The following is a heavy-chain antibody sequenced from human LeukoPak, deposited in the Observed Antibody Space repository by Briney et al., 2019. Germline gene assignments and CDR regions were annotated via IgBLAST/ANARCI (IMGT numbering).Heavy chain of an antibody. J-gene: IGHJ4*02. D-gene: IGHD1-14*01. Sequence: ASETLSLTCSVSAVSISSTTYYWGWIRQPPGKGLEWIGSIYYSGRTYYNPSLRSRLTISADTSKNQFSLKLSSVTAADTAVYYCARDRGDYIRTGTQFDYWGQGALVTVSS. V-gene: IGHV4-39*07. CDR3: ARDRGDYIRTGTQFDY. CDR2: IYYSGRT. CDR1: AVSISSTTYY.